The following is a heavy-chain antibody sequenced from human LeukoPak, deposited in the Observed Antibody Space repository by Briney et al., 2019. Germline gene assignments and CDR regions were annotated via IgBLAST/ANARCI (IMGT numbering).Heavy chain of an antibody. D-gene: IGHD3-22*01. CDR3: ARAYKDRSGYQYSFDF. Sequence: SETLSLTCIVSGGSISGYYWSWVRQPPGKGLEWIGYGHSSGRTNYNAALKRRATLSVDTSRKDFSLKLSSVTAADTAVYYCARAYKDRSGYQYSFDFWGRGTLVTVSS. V-gene: IGHV4-59*01. CDR1: GGSISGYY. J-gene: IGHJ4*02. CDR2: GHSSGRT.